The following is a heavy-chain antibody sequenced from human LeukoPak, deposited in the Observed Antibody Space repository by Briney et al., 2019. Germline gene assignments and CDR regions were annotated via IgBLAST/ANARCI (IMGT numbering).Heavy chain of an antibody. J-gene: IGHJ4*02. CDR3: ARDDVDTAMGDY. CDR1: GYTFTGYY. Sequence: GASVKVSCKASGYTFTGYYMHWVRQAPGQGLEWMGRINPNSGGTNYAQKFQGRVNMTRDTSISTAYMELSRLRSDDTAVYYCARDDVDTAMGDYWGQGTLVTVSS. CDR2: INPNSGGT. D-gene: IGHD5-18*01. V-gene: IGHV1-2*06.